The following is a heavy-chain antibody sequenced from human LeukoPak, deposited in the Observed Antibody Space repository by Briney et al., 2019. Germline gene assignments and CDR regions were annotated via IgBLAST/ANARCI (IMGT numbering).Heavy chain of an antibody. V-gene: IGHV1-69*13. CDR3: ARSRRLRFLEWLFPFDY. CDR1: GGTFSSYA. J-gene: IGHJ4*02. D-gene: IGHD3-3*01. Sequence: SVKVSCKASGGTFSSYAISWVRQAPGQGLEWMGGIIPIFGTANYAQKFQGRVTITADESTSTAYMELSSLRSEDTAVYYCARSRRLRFLEWLFPFDYWGQGTLVTVSS. CDR2: IIPIFGTA.